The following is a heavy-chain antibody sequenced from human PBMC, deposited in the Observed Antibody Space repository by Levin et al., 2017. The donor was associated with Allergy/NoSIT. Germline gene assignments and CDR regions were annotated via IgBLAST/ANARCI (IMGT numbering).Heavy chain of an antibody. CDR2: IKEDGGEK. Sequence: SGGSLRLSCAASGFTFRSYCMTWVRQAPGKGLEWVANIKEDGGEKYYVDSVRGRFTIFRDDAENSLYLQMNRLRVEDTAVYYCASSSGGKDSGGYLVYWGQGILVAVSS. J-gene: IGHJ4*02. V-gene: IGHV3-7*01. CDR1: GFTFRSYC. D-gene: IGHD2-15*01. CDR3: ASSSGGKDSGGYLVY.